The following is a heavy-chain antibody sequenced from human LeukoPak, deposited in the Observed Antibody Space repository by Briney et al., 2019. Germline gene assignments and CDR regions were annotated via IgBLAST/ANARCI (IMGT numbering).Heavy chain of an antibody. J-gene: IGHJ6*03. CDR3: ARDPAGYSSSWPHYYYYYYMDV. D-gene: IGHD6-13*01. CDR1: GYSISSGYY. Sequence: KPSETLSLTCTVSGYSISSGYYWGWIRQPPGKGLEWIGSIYHSGSTYYNPSLKSRVTISVDTSKNQFSLKLSSVTAADTAVYYCARDPAGYSSSWPHYYYYYYMDVWGKGTTVTVSS. V-gene: IGHV4-38-2*02. CDR2: IYHSGST.